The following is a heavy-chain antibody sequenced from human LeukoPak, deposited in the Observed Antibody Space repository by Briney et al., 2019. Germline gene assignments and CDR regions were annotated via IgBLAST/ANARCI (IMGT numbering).Heavy chain of an antibody. J-gene: IGHJ4*02. Sequence: PSETLSLTSSVSADSISDYYWSWIRRRPGRGLEWIGYIYNSGSTNYNPSLSSRVTISVDSSKKQLSLKVSSVTAADTAVYYCARDLGGNKRAFDYWGKGTLVTVSS. CDR3: ARDLGGNKRAFDY. V-gene: IGHV4-59*01. CDR2: IYNSGST. CDR1: ADSISDYY. D-gene: IGHD2/OR15-2a*01.